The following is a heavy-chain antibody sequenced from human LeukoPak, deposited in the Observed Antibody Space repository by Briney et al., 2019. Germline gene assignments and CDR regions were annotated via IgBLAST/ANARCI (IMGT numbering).Heavy chain of an antibody. J-gene: IGHJ4*02. CDR2: VSGSGGST. CDR1: GFTFSSYA. V-gene: IGHV3-23*01. D-gene: IGHD3-3*01. CDR3: AREGITYYDFWSGYYNQYYFDY. Sequence: GGSLRLSCAASGFTFSSYAMSWVRQAPGKGREWVSAVSGSGGSTYYADSVKGRFTISRDNSKNMLYLQKNSLRAEDTAVYYCAREGITYYDFWSGYYNQYYFDYWGQGTLVTVSS.